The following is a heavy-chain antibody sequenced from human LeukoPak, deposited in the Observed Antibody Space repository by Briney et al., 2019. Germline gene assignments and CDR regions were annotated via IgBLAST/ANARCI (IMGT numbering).Heavy chain of an antibody. V-gene: IGHV3-21*01. CDR2: ISSSSSYI. Sequence: GGSLRLSCAASGFTFSSHGMSWVRQAPGKGLEWVSSISSSSSYIYYADSVKGRFTISRDNAKNSLYLQMNSLRAEDTAVYYCARDIIAAAGSFDYWGQGTLVTVSS. D-gene: IGHD6-13*01. CDR3: ARDIIAAAGSFDY. J-gene: IGHJ4*02. CDR1: GFTFSSHG.